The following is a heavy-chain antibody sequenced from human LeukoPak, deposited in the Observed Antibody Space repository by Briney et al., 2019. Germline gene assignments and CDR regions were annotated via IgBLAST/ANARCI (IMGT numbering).Heavy chain of an antibody. Sequence: SETLSLTCAVYGGSFSGYYWSWIRQPPGKGLEWIGEINHSGSTNYNPSLKSRVTISVDTSKNQLSLKLSSVTAADTAVYYCARGRRLLWFGELFKGYYFDYWGQGTLVTVSS. CDR2: INHSGST. CDR1: GGSFSGYY. D-gene: IGHD3-10*01. J-gene: IGHJ4*02. CDR3: ARGRRLLWFGELFKGYYFDY. V-gene: IGHV4-34*01.